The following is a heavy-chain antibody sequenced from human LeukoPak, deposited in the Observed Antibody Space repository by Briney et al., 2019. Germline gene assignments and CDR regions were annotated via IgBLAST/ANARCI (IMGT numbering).Heavy chain of an antibody. J-gene: IGHJ5*02. V-gene: IGHV3-74*01. CDR3: ARGHSSPGA. CDR2: IKDDGST. D-gene: IGHD6-13*01. Sequence: GGSLRLSCAASGFTFSTYWMHWVRQAPGKGLVWVSRIKDDGSTIYADSVKGRFTISRDNAKNTLYLQMNSLRAEDTAVYYCARGHSSPGAWGQGTLVTVSS. CDR1: GFTFSTYW.